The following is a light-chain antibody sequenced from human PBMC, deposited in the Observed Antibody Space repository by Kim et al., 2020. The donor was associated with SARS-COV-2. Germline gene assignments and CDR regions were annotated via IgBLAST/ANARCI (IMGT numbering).Light chain of an antibody. J-gene: IGKJ1*01. V-gene: IGKV3-20*01. CDR2: GAS. Sequence: SPGERATLSCRASQSFSSAYLAWYQQKPGQAPSLLIYGASSRATGIPDRFSGRGSGTEFTLTISSLEPEDSAVYYCQQYGSSSWTFGQGTKVEIK. CDR1: QSFSSAY. CDR3: QQYGSSSWT.